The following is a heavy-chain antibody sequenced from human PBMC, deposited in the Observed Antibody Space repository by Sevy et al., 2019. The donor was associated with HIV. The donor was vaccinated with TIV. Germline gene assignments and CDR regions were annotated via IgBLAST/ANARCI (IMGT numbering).Heavy chain of an antibody. Sequence: SETLSLTCTVSGGSVSSGSYYWSWIRQPPGKGLEWIGYIYYSGSTNYNPSLKSRVTISVDTSKNQFSLKLSSVTAADTAVYYSARSYYDYWSGYYFDYWGQGTLVTVSS. CDR1: GGSVSSGSYY. CDR2: IYYSGST. J-gene: IGHJ4*02. CDR3: ARSYYDYWSGYYFDY. D-gene: IGHD3-3*01. V-gene: IGHV4-61*01.